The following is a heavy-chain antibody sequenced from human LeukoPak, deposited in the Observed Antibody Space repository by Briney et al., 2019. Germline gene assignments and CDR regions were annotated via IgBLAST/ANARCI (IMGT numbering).Heavy chain of an antibody. V-gene: IGHV3-69-1*01. CDR3: AKEAVEYFDY. CDR1: GFTFSDYE. CDR2: ISSRNTI. Sequence: GGSLRLSCAASGFTFSDYEMNWVRQAPGKGLEWVSYISSRNTIYYADSVKGRFTISRDNSKNTMYLQMNSLRAEDTALYYCAKEAVEYFDYWGQGDLVTVSS. J-gene: IGHJ4*02.